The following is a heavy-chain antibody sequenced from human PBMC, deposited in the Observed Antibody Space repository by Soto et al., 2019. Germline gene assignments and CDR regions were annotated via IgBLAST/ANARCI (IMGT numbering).Heavy chain of an antibody. J-gene: IGHJ4*02. CDR3: AKAGYSYGYFDY. D-gene: IGHD5-18*01. CDR1: GFTFSSYA. CDR2: ISGSGGST. V-gene: IGHV3-23*01. Sequence: EGSLRLSCAASGFTFSSYAMSWVRQAPGKGLEWVSAISGSGGSTYYADSVKGRFTISRDNSKNTLYLQMNSLRAEDTAVYYCAKAGYSYGYFDYWGQGTLVTVSS.